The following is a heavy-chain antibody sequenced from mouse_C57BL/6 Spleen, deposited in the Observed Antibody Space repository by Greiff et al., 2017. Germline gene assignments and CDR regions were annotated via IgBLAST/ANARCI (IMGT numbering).Heavy chain of an antibody. CDR2: IDPSDSYT. CDR3: AKGGGGGSWCAY. CDR1: GYTFTSYW. J-gene: IGHJ3*01. Sequence: QVQLQQPGAELVRPGTSVKLSCKASGYTFTSYWMHWVKQRPGQGLEWIGVIDPSDSYTNYNQKFKGKATLTVDTSSSTAYMQLSSLTSEDSAVYYCAKGGGGGSWCAYWGQGTLVTVSA. V-gene: IGHV1-59*01.